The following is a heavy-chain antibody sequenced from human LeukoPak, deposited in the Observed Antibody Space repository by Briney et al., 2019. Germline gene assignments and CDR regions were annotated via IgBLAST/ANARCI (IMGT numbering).Heavy chain of an antibody. Sequence: SETLSLTCSVSIGSISGYYWSWIRQSPGKGLEWIGYIYYSGSTNYNPSLKSRVTISLDTSKNQFSLKLSSVTAADTAVYYCAREDGSGWYRYWGQGTLVTVSS. CDR2: IYYSGST. CDR1: IGSISGYY. CDR3: AREDGSGWYRY. D-gene: IGHD6-19*01. V-gene: IGHV4-59*01. J-gene: IGHJ4*02.